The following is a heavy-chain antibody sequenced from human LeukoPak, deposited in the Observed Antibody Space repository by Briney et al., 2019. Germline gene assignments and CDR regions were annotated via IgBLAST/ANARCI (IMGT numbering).Heavy chain of an antibody. V-gene: IGHV7-4-1*02. CDR1: GYTFTSYA. Sequence: ASVKVSCKASGYTFTSYAMNWVRQALGQGLEWMGWINTNTGNPTYAQGFTGRFVFSLDTSVSTAYLQISSLKAEDTGVYYCARAGLVVGATERDYWGQGTLVTVSS. CDR3: ARAGLVVGATERDY. J-gene: IGHJ4*02. D-gene: IGHD1-26*01. CDR2: INTNTGNP.